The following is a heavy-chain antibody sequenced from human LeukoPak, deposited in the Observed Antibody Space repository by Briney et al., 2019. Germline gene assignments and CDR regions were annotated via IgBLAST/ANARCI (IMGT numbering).Heavy chain of an antibody. CDR2: IYSGGST. J-gene: IGHJ6*02. Sequence: TGGSLRLSCAASGFTVSSNYMSWVRQAPGKGLEWVSVIYSGGSTYYADSVKGRFTISRDNSKNTLYLQMNSLRAEDTAVYYCARDLKAAVDYYGMDVWGQGTTVTVSS. V-gene: IGHV3-66*01. CDR1: GFTVSSNY. CDR3: ARDLKAAVDYYGMDV.